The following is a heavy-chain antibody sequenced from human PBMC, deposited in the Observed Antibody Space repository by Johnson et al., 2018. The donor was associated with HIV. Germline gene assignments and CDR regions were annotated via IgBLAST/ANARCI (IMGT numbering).Heavy chain of an antibody. Sequence: VQMVESGGGVVQPGRSLRLSCAASGFTFSSYAMSWVRQAPGKGLEWVSAISAGTDGPYYADSVKGRFTISRDNSKNTVYLLMNRLRAEDTAVYYCAKETQYKVGWDAFELWGQGTMVTVSS. D-gene: IGHD1-14*01. CDR3: AKETQYKVGWDAFEL. V-gene: IGHV3-23*04. CDR2: ISAGTDGP. J-gene: IGHJ3*01. CDR1: GFTFSSYA.